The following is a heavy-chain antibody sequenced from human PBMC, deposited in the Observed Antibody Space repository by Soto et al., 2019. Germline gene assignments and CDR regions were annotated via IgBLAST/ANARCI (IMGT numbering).Heavy chain of an antibody. CDR2: IKQDGSKR. CDR3: VRENYFDY. Sequence: EEQLVESGGGLVQPGGSLRLSCAGSGFTFRNYWMGWVRQAPGKRLEWVANIKQDGSKRYYADSVKGRFTISRDNAKNSLYLQMSSLGADDTAVYYCVRENYFDYWGQGILVIVSS. V-gene: IGHV3-7*01. CDR1: GFTFRNYW. J-gene: IGHJ4*02.